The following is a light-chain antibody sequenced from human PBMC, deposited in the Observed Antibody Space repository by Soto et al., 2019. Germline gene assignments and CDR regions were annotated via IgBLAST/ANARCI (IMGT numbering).Light chain of an antibody. CDR1: TSDVGGYNY. CDR2: EVN. CDR3: SSYTAISSLDIV. J-gene: IGLJ2*01. V-gene: IGLV2-14*01. Sequence: QSLLTQPASVSGSPGQSITISCTGTTSDVGGYNYVSWYQQLPGNAPKLIIYEVNHRPSGVSNRFSGSKSGSTASLTISRLQGEDEAHYYCSSYTAISSLDIVFGGGTKLTVL.